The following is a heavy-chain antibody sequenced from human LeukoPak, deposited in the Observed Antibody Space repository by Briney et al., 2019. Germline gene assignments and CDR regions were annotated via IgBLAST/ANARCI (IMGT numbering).Heavy chain of an antibody. Sequence: ASVKVSCKASGYTFTSYGISWVRQAPGQGLEWMGWISAYNGNTNYAQKLQGRVTVTTDTSTSTAYMELRSLRSDDTAVYYCARDGSRGHYYDSGSTESFDYWGQGTLVTVSS. CDR1: GYTFTSYG. CDR3: ARDGSRGHYYDSGSTESFDY. CDR2: ISAYNGNT. J-gene: IGHJ4*02. D-gene: IGHD3-22*01. V-gene: IGHV1-18*01.